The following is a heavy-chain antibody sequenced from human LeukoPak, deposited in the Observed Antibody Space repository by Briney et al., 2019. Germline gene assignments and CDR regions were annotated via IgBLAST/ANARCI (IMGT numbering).Heavy chain of an antibody. Sequence: ASVKVSCKASGYTFTGYYMHWVRQAPGQGLEWMGWINPNSGGTNYAQKLQGRVTMTTDTSTSTAYMELRSLRSDDTAVYYCARNPIIVRGVISLYYYYYMDVWGKGTTVTISS. CDR1: GYTFTGYY. J-gene: IGHJ6*03. CDR2: INPNSGGT. V-gene: IGHV1-2*02. CDR3: ARNPIIVRGVISLYYYYYMDV. D-gene: IGHD3-10*01.